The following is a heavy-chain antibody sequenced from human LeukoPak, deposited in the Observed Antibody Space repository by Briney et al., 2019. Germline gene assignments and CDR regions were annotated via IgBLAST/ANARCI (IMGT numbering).Heavy chain of an antibody. CDR3: ARDGIAVAGSWLDNWFDP. CDR1: GGSFSGYY. V-gene: IGHV4-34*01. Sequence: SETLSLTCAVYGGSFSGYYWSWIREPPGKGLEWIGEINHSGSTNYNPSLKSRVTISVDTSKNQFSLKLSSVTAADTAVYYCARDGIAVAGSWLDNWFDPWGQGTLVTVSS. J-gene: IGHJ5*02. D-gene: IGHD6-19*01. CDR2: INHSGST.